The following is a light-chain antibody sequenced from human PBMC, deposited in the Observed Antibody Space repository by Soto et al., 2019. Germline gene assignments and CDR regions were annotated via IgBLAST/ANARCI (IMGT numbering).Light chain of an antibody. CDR2: LGS. J-gene: IGKJ4*01. CDR3: MQALEVPLT. V-gene: IGKV2-28*01. CDR1: QSLLHSNGNTY. Sequence: IVMTQSPHSLPGTPGEPASNSCRSGQSLLHSNGNTYLHWYLQKPGQPPQLLIVLGSNRAPGVPDRFSGSVSGTDFTLKISKVEPDDAGIYYCMQALEVPLTFGGGTRVEI.